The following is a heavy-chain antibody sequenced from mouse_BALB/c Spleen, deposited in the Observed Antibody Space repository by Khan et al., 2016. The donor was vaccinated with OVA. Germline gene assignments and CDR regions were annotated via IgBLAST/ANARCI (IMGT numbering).Heavy chain of an antibody. D-gene: IGHD2-4*01. CDR1: GFSLTNYG. Sequence: QVQLKESGPGLVAPSQSLSITCTISGFSLTNYGVHWVRQPPGKGLEWLVVIWNDGNTAYNSALKSRLTISKDNSKSQVFLKMNSLQTDDTAMYFCARQPYYHYNMMDNWGQGTSVTVSS. CDR3: ARQPYYHYNMMDN. V-gene: IGHV2-6-1*01. J-gene: IGHJ4*01. CDR2: IWNDGNT.